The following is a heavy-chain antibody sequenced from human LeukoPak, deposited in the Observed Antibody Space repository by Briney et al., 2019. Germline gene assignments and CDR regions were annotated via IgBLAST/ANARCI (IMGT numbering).Heavy chain of an antibody. CDR1: GGSISSGGYY. Sequence: SETLSLTCTVSGGSISSGGYYWSWIRQHPGKGLEWIGYIYYSGSTYYNPSLKSRVTISVDTSKSQFSLKLSSVTAADTAVYYCARSDCGGDCYSIAYYFDYWGQGTLVTVSS. CDR3: ARSDCGGDCYSIAYYFDY. CDR2: IYYSGST. D-gene: IGHD2-21*02. J-gene: IGHJ4*02. V-gene: IGHV4-31*03.